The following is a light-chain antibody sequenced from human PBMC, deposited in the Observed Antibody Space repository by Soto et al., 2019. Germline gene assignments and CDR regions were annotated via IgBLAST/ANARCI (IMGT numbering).Light chain of an antibody. Sequence: DIQVTQSPSTLSASVGDRVTITCRATQSISSWLAWYQQKPGKAPKLLIYKASSLESGVPSRFSGSGSGTEFTLTISSLQPDDFATYYCQQYHSYPWTFGHGTKVDIK. CDR1: QSISSW. J-gene: IGKJ1*01. V-gene: IGKV1-5*03. CDR2: KAS. CDR3: QQYHSYPWT.